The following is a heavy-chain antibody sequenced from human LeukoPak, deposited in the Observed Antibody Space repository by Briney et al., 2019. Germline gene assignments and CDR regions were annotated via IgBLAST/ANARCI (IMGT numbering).Heavy chain of an antibody. Sequence: PGGSLRLSCAASGFTFDDYAMHWVRQAPGKGLEWVSGISWNSGSIGYADSVEGRFTISRDNAKNSLYLQMNSLRAEDTALYYCAKVMSLRYFDWPYAFDIWGQGTMVTVSS. CDR1: GFTFDDYA. CDR3: AKVMSLRYFDWPYAFDI. V-gene: IGHV3-9*01. CDR2: ISWNSGSI. D-gene: IGHD3-9*01. J-gene: IGHJ3*02.